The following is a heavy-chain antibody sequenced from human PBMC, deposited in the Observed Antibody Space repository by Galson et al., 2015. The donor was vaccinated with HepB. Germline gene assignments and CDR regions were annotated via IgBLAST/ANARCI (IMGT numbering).Heavy chain of an antibody. Sequence: ETLSLTCAVYGGSFSGYYWSWIRQPPGKGLEWIGEINHSGSTNYNPSLKSRVTISVDTSKNQFSLKLSSVTAADTAVYYCARKGYYDSSGYIFDYWGQGTLVTVSS. CDR3: ARKGYYDSSGYIFDY. CDR2: INHSGST. V-gene: IGHV4-34*01. J-gene: IGHJ4*02. D-gene: IGHD3-22*01. CDR1: GGSFSGYY.